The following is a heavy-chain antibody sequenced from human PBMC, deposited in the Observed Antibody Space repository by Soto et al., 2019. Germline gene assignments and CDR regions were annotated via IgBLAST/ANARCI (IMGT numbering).Heavy chain of an antibody. J-gene: IGHJ4*02. V-gene: IGHV1-18*01. CDR3: ARVEQTYYYDSSGYYYVY. Sequence: ASVKVSCKASGYTFTSYGISWLRQAPGQGLEWMGWISAYNGNTNYAQKLQGRVTMTTDTSTSTAYMELRSLRSDDTAVYYCARVEQTYYYDSSGYYYVYWGQGTLVTVSS. D-gene: IGHD3-22*01. CDR1: GYTFTSYG. CDR2: ISAYNGNT.